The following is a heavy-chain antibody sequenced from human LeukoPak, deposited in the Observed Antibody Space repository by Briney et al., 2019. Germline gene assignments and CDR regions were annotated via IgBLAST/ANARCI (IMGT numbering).Heavy chain of an antibody. CDR1: GFTVSSNY. J-gene: IGHJ4*02. CDR3: ARVRGGDYFDY. D-gene: IGHD3-16*01. V-gene: IGHV3-53*01. CDR2: IYSGGST. Sequence: GGSLRLSCAASGFTVSSNYMSWVRQAPGKGLEWVSVIYSGGSTYYADSVKGRFTISRDNSKNTLYLQMNSLRAEDTAVYYCARVRGGDYFDYWGQGTLVTVSS.